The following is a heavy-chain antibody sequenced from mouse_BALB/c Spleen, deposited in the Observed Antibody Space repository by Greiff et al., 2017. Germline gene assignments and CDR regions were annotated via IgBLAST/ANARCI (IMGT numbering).Heavy chain of an antibody. D-gene: IGHD1-1*01. CDR1: GYAFSSYW. J-gene: IGHJ4*01. CDR2: IYPGDGDT. CDR3: AQVPSYYCGSSPDDYAMDY. V-gene: IGHV1-80*01. Sequence: QVQLQQPGAELVRPGSSVKISCKASGYAFSSYWMNWVKQRPGQGLEWIGQIYPGDGDTNYNGKFKGKATLTADKSSSTAYMQLSSLTSEDSAVYFCAQVPSYYCGSSPDDYAMDYWGQGTSVTVSS.